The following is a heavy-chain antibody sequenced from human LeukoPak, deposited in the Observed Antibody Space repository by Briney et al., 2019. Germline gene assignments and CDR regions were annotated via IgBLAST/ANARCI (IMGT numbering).Heavy chain of an antibody. CDR2: INAGNGNT. CDR1: GYTFTSYA. D-gene: IGHD5-24*01. V-gene: IGHV1-3*01. CDR3: ARVRDGYKSIDY. J-gene: IGHJ4*02. Sequence: GASVQVSCKASGYTFTSYAMHWVRQAPGQRLEWMGWINAGNGNTKYSQKFQGRVTITRDTSASTAYMELSSLRSEDTAVYYCARVRDGYKSIDYWGQGTLVTVSS.